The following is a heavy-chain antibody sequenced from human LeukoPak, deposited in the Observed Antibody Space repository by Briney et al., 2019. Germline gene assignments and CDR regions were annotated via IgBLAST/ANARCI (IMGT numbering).Heavy chain of an antibody. Sequence: PGGSLRLPCAASGFTFSSYAMHWVRQAPGKGLEWVAVISYDGSNKYYADSVKGRFTISRDNSKNTLYLQMNSLSVEDTAVYYCAKDQTPIGYSSSCLDYWGQGTLVTVSS. CDR3: AKDQTPIGYSSSCLDY. V-gene: IGHV3-30-3*01. CDR2: ISYDGSNK. D-gene: IGHD6-13*01. CDR1: GFTFSSYA. J-gene: IGHJ4*02.